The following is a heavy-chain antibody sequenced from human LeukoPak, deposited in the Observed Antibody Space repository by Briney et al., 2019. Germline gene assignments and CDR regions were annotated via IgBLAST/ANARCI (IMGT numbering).Heavy chain of an antibody. J-gene: IGHJ6*02. V-gene: IGHV4-34*01. CDR2: INHSGTT. D-gene: IGHD3-22*01. CDR1: GGSFSGYY. CDR3: ARGFYDSSGYPIGYYYYGMDV. Sequence: ASETLSLTCAVYGGSFSGYYWSWIRQPPGKGLEWIGEINHSGTTNYNPSLRSRVTISVDTSKNQFSLKLSSVTAADTAVYYCARGFYDSSGYPIGYYYYGMDVWGQGTTVTVSS.